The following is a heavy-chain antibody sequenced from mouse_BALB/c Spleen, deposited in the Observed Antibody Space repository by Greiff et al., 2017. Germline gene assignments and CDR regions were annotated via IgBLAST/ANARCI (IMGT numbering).Heavy chain of an antibody. J-gene: IGHJ1*01. D-gene: IGHD1-1*01. Sequence: VKLVESGAELARPGASVKLSCKASGYTFTSYWMQWVKQRPGQGLEWIGAIYPGDGDTRYTQKFKGKATLTADKSSSTAYMQLSSLASEDSAVYYCAKIYYGSSYARYFDVWGAGTTVTVSS. CDR2: IYPGDGDT. CDR3: AKIYYGSSYARYFDV. V-gene: IGHV1-87*01. CDR1: GYTFTSYW.